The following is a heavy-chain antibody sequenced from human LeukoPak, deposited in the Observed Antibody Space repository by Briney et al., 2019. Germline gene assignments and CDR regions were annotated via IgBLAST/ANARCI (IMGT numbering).Heavy chain of an antibody. CDR1: GFTFSSYA. CDR3: ARDLYDYVWGSYRYYFDY. CDR2: ISYDGSNK. D-gene: IGHD3-16*02. Sequence: GRSLRLSCAASGFTFSSYAMHWVRQAPGKGLEWVAVISYDGSNKYYADSVKGRFTISRDNSKNTLYLQMNSLRAEGTAVYYCARDLYDYVWGSYRYYFDYWGQGTLVTVSS. J-gene: IGHJ4*02. V-gene: IGHV3-30-3*01.